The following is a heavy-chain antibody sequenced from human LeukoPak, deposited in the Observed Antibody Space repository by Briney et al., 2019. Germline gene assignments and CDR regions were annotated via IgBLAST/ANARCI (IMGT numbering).Heavy chain of an antibody. CDR1: GYTFTGYY. D-gene: IGHD6-19*01. V-gene: IGHV1-2*02. J-gene: IGHJ4*02. Sequence: ASVKVSCKASGYTFTGYYMHWVRQAPGQGLEWMGWINPNSGGTNYAQKFQGRVTMTRDTSISTAYMELSRLRSDDTAVYYCARESRIIAVAGTGPGYWGQGTLVTVSP. CDR3: ARESRIIAVAGTGPGY. CDR2: INPNSGGT.